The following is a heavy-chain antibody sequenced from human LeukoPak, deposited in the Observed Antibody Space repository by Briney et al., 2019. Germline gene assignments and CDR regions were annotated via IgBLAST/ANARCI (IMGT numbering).Heavy chain of an antibody. Sequence: GGSLRLSCAASGFTFSSYEMNWVRQAPGRGLEWISYVRSDGSATYYADSVKGRFTLSRDNAKNSLYLQMNSLRTEDTAVYYCTRGGGSGSYLDYWGQGALATVSS. CDR3: TRGGGSGSYLDY. V-gene: IGHV3-48*03. CDR2: VRSDGSAT. D-gene: IGHD1-26*01. CDR1: GFTFSSYE. J-gene: IGHJ4*02.